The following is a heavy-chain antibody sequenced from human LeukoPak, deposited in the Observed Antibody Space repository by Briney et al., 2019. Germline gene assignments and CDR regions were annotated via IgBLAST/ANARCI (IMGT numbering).Heavy chain of an antibody. D-gene: IGHD4-17*01. Sequence: SETLSLTCTVSGGSISSYYWSWIRQPAGKGLEWIGRIYTSGSTNYNPSLKSRVTMSVDTSKNQFSLKLSSVTAADTAVYYCARSPTDYGDYLGDAFDTWGQGTMVTVSS. CDR2: IYTSGST. V-gene: IGHV4-4*07. J-gene: IGHJ3*02. CDR1: GGSISSYY. CDR3: ARSPTDYGDYLGDAFDT.